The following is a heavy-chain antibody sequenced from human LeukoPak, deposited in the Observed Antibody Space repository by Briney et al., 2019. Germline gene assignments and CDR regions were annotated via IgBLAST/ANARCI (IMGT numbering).Heavy chain of an antibody. Sequence: ASETLSLTCTVSGGSISSGGYYWSWIRQHPGKGLEWIGYIYYSGSTYYNPSLKSRVTISLDTSKNQFSLKLSSVTAADTAVYYCARAPAYYYDSSGYYYVWGGIDYWGQGTLVTVSS. J-gene: IGHJ4*02. CDR2: IYYSGST. V-gene: IGHV4-30-4*08. D-gene: IGHD3-22*01. CDR1: GGSISSGGYY. CDR3: ARAPAYYYDSSGYYYVWGGIDY.